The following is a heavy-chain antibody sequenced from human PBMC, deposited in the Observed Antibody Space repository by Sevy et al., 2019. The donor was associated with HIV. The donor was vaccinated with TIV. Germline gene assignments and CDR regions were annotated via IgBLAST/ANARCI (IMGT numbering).Heavy chain of an antibody. Sequence: GGSLRLSCAASGFTFSSYAMSWVRQAPGKGLEWVSAISGSGGSTNYADSVKGRFTISRDNSKNTLYLQVISLRAEDTALYYCAKDGYKPSVGDENYYYYYMDVWGKGTTVTVSS. CDR2: ISGSGGST. CDR3: AKDGYKPSVGDENYYYYYMDV. D-gene: IGHD1-20*01. V-gene: IGHV3-23*01. J-gene: IGHJ6*03. CDR1: GFTFSSYA.